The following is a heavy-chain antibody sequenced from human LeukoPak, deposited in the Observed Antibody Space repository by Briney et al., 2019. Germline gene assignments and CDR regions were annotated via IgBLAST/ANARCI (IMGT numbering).Heavy chain of an antibody. CDR2: INPSGGTT. CDR1: GYTFSRHY. CDR3: ARDLDMTTVTSDLDY. J-gene: IGHJ4*02. V-gene: IGHV1-46*01. Sequence: ASVKVSCKASGYTFSRHYMHWVRQAPGQGLEWMGIINPSGGTTGYAQKFQGRVTMTRDTSTTTVYMELRSLRSEDTAVYYCARDLDMTTVTSDLDYWGQGTLVTVSS. D-gene: IGHD4-11*01.